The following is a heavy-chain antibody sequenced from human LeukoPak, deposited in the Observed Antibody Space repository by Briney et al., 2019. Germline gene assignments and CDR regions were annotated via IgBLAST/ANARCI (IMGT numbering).Heavy chain of an antibody. CDR3: TRGGYGGPRVAFDY. Sequence: ASVKVSCKASGYTFTRYYMHWVRQAPGQGLGWMGIISPSGASTSYAQKFQGRVTMTRDTSTSTVYMELSSLRSEDTAVYYCTRGGYGGPRVAFDYWGQGTLVTVSS. J-gene: IGHJ4*02. D-gene: IGHD1-1*01. CDR1: GYTFTRYY. CDR2: ISPSGAST. V-gene: IGHV1-46*01.